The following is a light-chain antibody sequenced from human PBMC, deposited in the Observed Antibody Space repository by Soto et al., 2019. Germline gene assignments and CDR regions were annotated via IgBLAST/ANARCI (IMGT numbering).Light chain of an antibody. Sequence: EIVLTQSPGTLSLSPGERATFSCRASQSVSSNYLAWYQQKPGQAPRLLIYGASTRATGIPARFSGSGSGTDFTLTISSLEPEDFAVYYCQQRSNLWTFGQGTKVDIK. J-gene: IGKJ1*01. CDR3: QQRSNLWT. CDR1: QSVSSNY. CDR2: GAS. V-gene: IGKV3D-20*02.